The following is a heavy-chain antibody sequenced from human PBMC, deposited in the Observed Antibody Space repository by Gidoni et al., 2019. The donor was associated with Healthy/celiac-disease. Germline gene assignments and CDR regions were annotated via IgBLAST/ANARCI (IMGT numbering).Heavy chain of an antibody. J-gene: IGHJ3*02. V-gene: IGHV3-15*01. Sequence: EVQLVESGGGLVKPGGSLRLSCAASGFTFTNAWMNWVRQAPGKGLEWVGHIKSKTDGGTTDYAAPVKGRFTISRDDSKNTLYLQMNSLKTEDTAVYYCTTDLWFGELFAFDIWGQGTMVTVSS. D-gene: IGHD3-10*01. CDR2: IKSKTDGGTT. CDR3: TTDLWFGELFAFDI. CDR1: GFTFTNAW.